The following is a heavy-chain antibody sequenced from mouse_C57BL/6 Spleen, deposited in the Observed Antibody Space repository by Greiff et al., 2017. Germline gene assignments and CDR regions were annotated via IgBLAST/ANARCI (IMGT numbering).Heavy chain of an antibody. CDR3: ARPLYDGYSAWFAY. Sequence: VQLQQSGPELMKPGASVKLSCKATGYSFTGYRIEWVKQRHGHGLEWIGVILPGCGSTNYNEKFKGKATFTADTSSNTAYMQLSSLTTEDSAIYYCARPLYDGYSAWFAYWGQGTLVTVSA. J-gene: IGHJ3*01. CDR2: ILPGCGST. V-gene: IGHV1-9*01. CDR1: GYSFTGYR. D-gene: IGHD2-3*01.